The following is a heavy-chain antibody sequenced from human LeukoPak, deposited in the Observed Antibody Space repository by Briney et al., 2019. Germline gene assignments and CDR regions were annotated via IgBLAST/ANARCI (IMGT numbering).Heavy chain of an antibody. D-gene: IGHD3-10*01. Sequence: SSETLSLTCAVYGGSFSGYYWSWIRQPPGKGLEWIGEINHSGSTNYNPSLKSRVTISVDTSKNQFSLKLSSVTAADTAVYYCARSYGSGSYRLFDYWGQGTLVTVSS. CDR3: ARSYGSGSYRLFDY. J-gene: IGHJ4*02. CDR2: INHSGST. V-gene: IGHV4-34*01. CDR1: GGSFSGYY.